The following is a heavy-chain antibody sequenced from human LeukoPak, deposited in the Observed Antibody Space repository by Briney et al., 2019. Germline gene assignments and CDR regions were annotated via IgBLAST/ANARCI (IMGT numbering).Heavy chain of an antibody. J-gene: IGHJ4*02. CDR3: AREEAKRYYYDRSGYFDY. D-gene: IGHD3-22*01. CDR2: ISYDGSDK. V-gene: IGHV3-30*04. Sequence: GGSLRLSCAASGFIFSSYTMHWVRQAPGKGLEWVAVISYDGSDKYYIDSAKGRFTISRDNSKNTLYVQMNSLRVEDTAVYYCAREEAKRYYYDRSGYFDYWGQGTLVTVSS. CDR1: GFIFSSYT.